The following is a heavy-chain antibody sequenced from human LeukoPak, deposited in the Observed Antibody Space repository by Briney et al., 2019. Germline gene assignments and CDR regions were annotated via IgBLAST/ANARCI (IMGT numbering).Heavy chain of an antibody. CDR2: IYYSGGT. CDR3: ARVDDYGVITVYFDY. Sequence: SETLSLTCTVSGGSISSYYWSWIRQPPGKGLEWIGYIYYSGGTNYNPSLKSRVTISVDTSKNQFSLKLSSVTAADTAVYYCARVDDYGVITVYFDYWGQGTLVTVSS. D-gene: IGHD4-17*01. V-gene: IGHV4-59*12. J-gene: IGHJ4*02. CDR1: GGSISSYY.